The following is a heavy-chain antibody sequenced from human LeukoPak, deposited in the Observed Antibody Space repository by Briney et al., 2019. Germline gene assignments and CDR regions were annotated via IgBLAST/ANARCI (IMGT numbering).Heavy chain of an antibody. CDR2: IYYSGST. D-gene: IGHD3-22*01. CDR3: ARALPAYYYDSSGYSPLDY. V-gene: IGHV4-39*07. J-gene: IGHJ4*02. CDR1: GGSISSSSYY. Sequence: PSETLSLTCTVSGGSISSSSYYWGWTRQPPGKGLEWIGSIYYSGSTYYNPSLKSRVTISVDTSKNQFSLKLSSVTAADTAAYYCARALPAYYYDSSGYSPLDYWGQGTLVTVSS.